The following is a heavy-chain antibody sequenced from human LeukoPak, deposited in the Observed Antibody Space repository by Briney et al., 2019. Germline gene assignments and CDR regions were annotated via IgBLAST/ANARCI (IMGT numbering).Heavy chain of an antibody. D-gene: IGHD3-10*01. J-gene: IGHJ4*02. V-gene: IGHV1-2*02. CDR2: VNPNSGGT. CDR3: ARDLGVRGVIGY. Sequence: ASVKVSCKASGCTFTGYYMHWVRQAPGQGLEWMGWVNPNSGGTNYAQKFQGRVTMTRDTSISTAYMELSRLRSDDTAVYYCARDLGVRGVIGYWGQGTLVTVSS. CDR1: GCTFTGYY.